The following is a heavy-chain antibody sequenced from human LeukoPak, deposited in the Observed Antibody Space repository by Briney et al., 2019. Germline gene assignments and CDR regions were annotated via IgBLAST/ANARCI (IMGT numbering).Heavy chain of an antibody. CDR3: ARGDYEKENYGDYGFDGVGDAFDI. CDR2: ISAYNGNT. Sequence: ASVKVSFKSSGYTFTSYGISRVRQAPGQGLEWMGWISAYNGNTNYAQKLQGRGTMTTDTSTSTAYMELRSLRPDDTAVYYCARGDYEKENYGDYGFDGVGDAFDIWGQGTMVTVSS. CDR1: GYTFTSYG. J-gene: IGHJ3*02. D-gene: IGHD4-17*01. V-gene: IGHV1-18*01.